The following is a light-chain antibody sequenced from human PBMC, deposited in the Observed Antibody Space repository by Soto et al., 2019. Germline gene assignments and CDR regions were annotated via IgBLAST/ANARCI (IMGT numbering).Light chain of an antibody. V-gene: IGKV1-12*01. CDR2: AAT. Sequence: DIQMTQSPSHVSASVGDRVSITCRASQDIRSWLAWYQQRPGKAPKLLIYAATILQSGVPSRFSGSGSGTAFTLTISNLQPEDFASYFCQQANSFPLTFGGGNKVDI. J-gene: IGKJ4*01. CDR1: QDIRSW. CDR3: QQANSFPLT.